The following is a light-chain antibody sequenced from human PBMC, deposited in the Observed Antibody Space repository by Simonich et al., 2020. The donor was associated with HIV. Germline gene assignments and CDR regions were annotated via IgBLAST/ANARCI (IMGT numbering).Light chain of an antibody. CDR3: QHYSNAPRT. CDR1: QSVISRY. CDR2: DAS. V-gene: IGKV3D-20*01. J-gene: IGKJ1*01. Sequence: EIVLTQSPGTLSLSPGEKATLSCRAIQSVISRYLTWYQQKPGLSPRLLIYDASSRATGSPDRFSGSGSGTDFTLTISSLQAEDVAVYYCQHYSNAPRTFGQGTKVEIK.